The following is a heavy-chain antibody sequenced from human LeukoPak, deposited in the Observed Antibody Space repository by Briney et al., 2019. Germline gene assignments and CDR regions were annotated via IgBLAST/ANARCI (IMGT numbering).Heavy chain of an antibody. D-gene: IGHD2-21*01. J-gene: IGHJ6*03. Sequence: ASVKVSCKASGYTLTSYGISWVRQAPGQGLEWMGWISAYNGNTNYAQKLQGRVTMTTDTSTSTAYMELRSLRSDDTAVYYCARAPGGDWYYYYYMDVWGKGTTVTVSS. CDR1: GYTLTSYG. V-gene: IGHV1-18*01. CDR3: ARAPGGDWYYYYYMDV. CDR2: ISAYNGNT.